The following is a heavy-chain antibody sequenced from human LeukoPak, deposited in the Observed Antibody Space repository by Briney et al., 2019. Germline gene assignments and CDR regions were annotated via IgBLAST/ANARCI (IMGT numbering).Heavy chain of an antibody. CDR2: MNPNSGNT. CDR1: GYTFTSYD. V-gene: IGHV1-8*03. CDR3: ARLQGIAAAGTADY. D-gene: IGHD6-13*01. Sequence: GASVKVSCKASGYTFTSYDINWVRQATGQGREWMGWMNPNSGNTGYAQKFQGRVTITRNTSISTAYMELSSLRSEDTAVYYCARLQGIAAAGTADYWGQGTLVTVSS. J-gene: IGHJ4*02.